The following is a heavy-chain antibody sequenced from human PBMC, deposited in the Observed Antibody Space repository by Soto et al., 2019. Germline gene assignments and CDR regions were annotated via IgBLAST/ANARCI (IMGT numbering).Heavy chain of an antibody. CDR3: ARGGHVVVVTAALDY. J-gene: IGHJ4*02. CDR1: GDTFTDYY. D-gene: IGHD2-21*02. Sequence: QVQLMQSGAEVKKPGASVKVSCKASGDTFTDYYIHWVRQAPGQGLEWMGTVNPSGGHTTYAQHSLGRVTVARDTSNSPLYMELTSLTSDDTAIYYCARGGHVVVVTAALDYWGQGTLVTVSS. V-gene: IGHV1-46*01. CDR2: VNPSGGHT.